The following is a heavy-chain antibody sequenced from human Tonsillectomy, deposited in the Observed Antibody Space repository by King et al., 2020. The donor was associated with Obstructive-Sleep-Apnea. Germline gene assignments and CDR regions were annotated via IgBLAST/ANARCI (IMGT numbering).Heavy chain of an antibody. CDR3: ARMDPDVVVPAATSDY. J-gene: IGHJ4*02. V-gene: IGHV4-31*03. D-gene: IGHD2-2*01. CDR1: GGSISSGGYY. Sequence: QLQESGPGLVKPSQTLSLTCTVSGGSISSGGYYWSWIRQHPGKGLEWIGYIYYSGSTYYNPSLKSRVTISVDTSKNQFSLKLSSVIAAETAVYYCARMDPDVVVPAATSDYWGQGTLVTVSS. CDR2: IYYSGST.